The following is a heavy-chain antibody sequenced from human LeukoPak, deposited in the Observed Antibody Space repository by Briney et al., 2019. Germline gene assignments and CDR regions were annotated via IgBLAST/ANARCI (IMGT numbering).Heavy chain of an antibody. V-gene: IGHV3-23*01. Sequence: GGSLRLSCAASGFAFTDYAMSGGRQAPGKGLDWVSLISGSGVSTYYADSVKVPFTTSRDNTKNTLYLQMNSLRAEDTAVYYCAKWGNLGFDPWGQGILVTVSS. J-gene: IGHJ5*02. CDR1: GFAFTDYA. CDR2: ISGSGVST. CDR3: AKWGNLGFDP. D-gene: IGHD3-16*01.